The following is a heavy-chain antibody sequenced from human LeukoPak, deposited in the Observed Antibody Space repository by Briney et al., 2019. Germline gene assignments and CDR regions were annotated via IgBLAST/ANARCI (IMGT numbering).Heavy chain of an antibody. D-gene: IGHD6-19*01. V-gene: IGHV3-21*01. CDR2: ISSSSSYI. Sequence: GGSVRLSCAASGFTFSSYSMNWVRQAPGKGLGWVSSISSSSSYIYYADSVKGRFTISRDNAKNSLYLQMNSLRAEYTALYYCATEGTLDEQWLVQGFGDYWGQGTLVTVSS. CDR1: GFTFSSYS. J-gene: IGHJ4*02. CDR3: ATEGTLDEQWLVQGFGDY.